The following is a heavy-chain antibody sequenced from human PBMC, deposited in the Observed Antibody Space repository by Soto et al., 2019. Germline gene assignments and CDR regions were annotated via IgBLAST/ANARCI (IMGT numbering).Heavy chain of an antibody. CDR3: ARPMVRGAHGMDV. CDR2: IYYSGST. D-gene: IGHD3-10*01. J-gene: IGHJ6*02. CDR1: GGSISSSSYY. Sequence: TLSLTCTVSGGSISSSSYYWGWIRQPPGKGLEWIGSIYYSGSTYYNPSLKSRVTISVDTSKNQFSLKLSSVTAADTAVYYCARPMVRGAHGMDVWGQGTTVTVS. V-gene: IGHV4-39*01.